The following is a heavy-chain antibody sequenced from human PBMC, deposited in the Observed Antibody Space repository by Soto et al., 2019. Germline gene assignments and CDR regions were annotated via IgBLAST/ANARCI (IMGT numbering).Heavy chain of an antibody. V-gene: IGHV3-9*01. D-gene: IGHD3-10*01. CDR2: ISWNSGSI. Sequence: EVQLVESGGGLVQPGRSLRLSCAASGFTFDDYAMHWVRQAPGKGLEWVSGISWNSGSIGYAESVKGRFTISRDNAKNYLYLQMNSLRAEDTAVYYWAKDAWFGELLVGAFDIWGQGTMVTVSS. CDR3: AKDAWFGELLVGAFDI. CDR1: GFTFDDYA. J-gene: IGHJ3*02.